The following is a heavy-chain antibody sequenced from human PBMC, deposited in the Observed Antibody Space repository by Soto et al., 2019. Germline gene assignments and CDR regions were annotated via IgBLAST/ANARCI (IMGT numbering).Heavy chain of an antibody. J-gene: IGHJ4*02. Sequence: QLQLQESGSGLVKPSQTLSLTCAVSGGSISSGGYSWSWIRQPPGKGLEWIGYIYHSGSTYYNPSLKTRVTLAVARSKTQFPLKLSSVAAADTAVYYWAAGGALPRYYWGQGTLVTVSS. D-gene: IGHD1-26*01. CDR1: GGSISSGGYS. V-gene: IGHV4-30-2*01. CDR2: IYHSGST. CDR3: AAGGALPRYY.